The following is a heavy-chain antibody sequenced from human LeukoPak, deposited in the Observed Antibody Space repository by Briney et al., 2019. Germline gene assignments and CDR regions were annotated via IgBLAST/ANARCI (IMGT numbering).Heavy chain of an antibody. J-gene: IGHJ6*02. CDR3: ARFAHFGVVYGTDV. CDR1: GGSFSGYY. D-gene: IGHD3-3*01. Sequence: PSETLSLTCAVYGGSFSGYYWSWIRQPPGKGLEWIGEINHSGSTNYNPSLKSRVTISVDTSKNQFSLKLSSVTAADTAVYYCARFAHFGVVYGTDVWGQGTTVTVSS. V-gene: IGHV4-34*01. CDR2: INHSGST.